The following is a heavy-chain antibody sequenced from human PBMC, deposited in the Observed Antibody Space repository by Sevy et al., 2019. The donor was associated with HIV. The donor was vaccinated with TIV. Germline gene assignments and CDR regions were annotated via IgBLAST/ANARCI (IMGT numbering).Heavy chain of an antibody. Sequence: GGSLRLSCAASGFIFSTYAMHWVRQAPGKGLEWVAVISYDGSRQYYADSVRGRFTISRDNAKNTLYLQMNSLRAEDTAVYYCASPISGSYYKSLDYWGQGTLVTVSS. CDR3: ASPISGSYYKSLDY. CDR2: ISYDGSRQ. CDR1: GFIFSTYA. V-gene: IGHV3-30-3*01. J-gene: IGHJ4*02. D-gene: IGHD3-10*01.